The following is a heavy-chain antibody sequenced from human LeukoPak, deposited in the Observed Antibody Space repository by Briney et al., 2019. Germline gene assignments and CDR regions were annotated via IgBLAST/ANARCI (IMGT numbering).Heavy chain of an antibody. D-gene: IGHD3-3*01. CDR2: IYPGDSET. V-gene: IGHV5-51*01. J-gene: IGHJ4*02. Sequence: GESLKISCKGSGNTFTNYWIGWVRQLPGKGLEWMGIIYPGDSETRYSPSFQGQVTMSVDKPSSTAYLQWATLKASDTAIYFCARLSTRLLDHWGQGTRVTVSS. CDR1: GNTFTNYW. CDR3: ARLSTRLLDH.